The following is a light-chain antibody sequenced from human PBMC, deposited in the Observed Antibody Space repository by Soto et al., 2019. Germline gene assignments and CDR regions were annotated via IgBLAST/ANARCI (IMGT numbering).Light chain of an antibody. CDR2: GAS. Sequence: DIWLTQSPGTPSVSRGERSTLCCRSSQSVSSSYLAWYQQKPGQAPRLLIYGASSRATGIPDRFSGSGSGTDFTLTISRLEPEDFAVYYCQQYGSSPWTFGQGTKVDI. V-gene: IGKV3-20*01. J-gene: IGKJ1*01. CDR1: QSVSSSY. CDR3: QQYGSSPWT.